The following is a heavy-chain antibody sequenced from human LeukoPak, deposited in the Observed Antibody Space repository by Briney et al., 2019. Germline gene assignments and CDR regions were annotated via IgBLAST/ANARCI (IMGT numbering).Heavy chain of an antibody. J-gene: IGHJ6*02. CDR2: IYYSWST. CDR3: ARDPSGSYLYYYYGMDV. V-gene: IGHV4-31*03. Sequence: PSDTLSLTCTFSSGSISSGGYYWNWSRQHPGKGLQWIVYIYYSWSTYYNPSLKSRVTISVDASKNQCSLKLSSVTSACTSVYYCARDPSGSYLYYYYGMDVWGQGTTVTVSS. D-gene: IGHD1-26*01. CDR1: SGSISSGGYY.